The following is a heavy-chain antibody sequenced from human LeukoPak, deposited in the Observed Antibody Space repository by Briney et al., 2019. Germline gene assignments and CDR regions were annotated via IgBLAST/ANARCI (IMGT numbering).Heavy chain of an antibody. CDR2: ISSSSSYI. J-gene: IGHJ4*02. D-gene: IGHD6-19*01. Sequence: GRSLRLSCAASGFTFSSYSMNWVRQAPGKGLEWVSFISSSSSYIYYADPVKGRFTISRDNAKNSLYLQMNSLRAEDTAVYYCVRRSIAVAGPFDYWGQGTLVTVSS. CDR1: GFTFSSYS. CDR3: VRRSIAVAGPFDY. V-gene: IGHV3-21*01.